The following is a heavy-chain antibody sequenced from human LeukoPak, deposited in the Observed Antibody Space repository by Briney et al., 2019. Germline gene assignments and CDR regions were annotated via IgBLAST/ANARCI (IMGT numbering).Heavy chain of an antibody. CDR2: INPNSGGT. J-gene: IGHJ4*02. D-gene: IGHD6-13*01. Sequence: ASVKVSCKASGYTFASYGISWVRQAPGQGLEWMGRINPNSGGTNYAQKFQGRVTMTRDTSISTAYMELSRLRSDDTAVYYCARDYRKGIAAAGTMEIWGQGTLVTVSS. CDR3: ARDYRKGIAAAGTMEI. CDR1: GYTFASYG. V-gene: IGHV1-2*06.